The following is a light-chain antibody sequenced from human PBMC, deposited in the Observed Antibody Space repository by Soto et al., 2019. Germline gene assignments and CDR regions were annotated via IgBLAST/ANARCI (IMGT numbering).Light chain of an antibody. V-gene: IGLV1-40*01. Sequence: QSVLTQPPSGSGAPGQRVTISCTGSSSNIGAGYDVHWYQQRPGTAPKLLIYGNSNRPSGVPDRLSGSKSGNSASLAITGLQAEDEADYYCQSYDSSLRGSNVFGTGTKLTVL. CDR3: QSYDSSLRGSNV. J-gene: IGLJ1*01. CDR1: SSNIGAGYD. CDR2: GNS.